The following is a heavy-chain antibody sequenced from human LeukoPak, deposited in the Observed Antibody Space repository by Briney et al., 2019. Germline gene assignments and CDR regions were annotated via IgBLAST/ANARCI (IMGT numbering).Heavy chain of an antibody. Sequence: ASVKVSCKASGYTFTSYGISWVRQAPGQGLEWMGWISAYNGNTNYAQKLQGRVTMTTDTSTSTAYMELRSLRSDDTAVYYCARAIRAQYYDSSGYPGRVDYWGQGTLVTVSS. CDR1: GYTFTSYG. J-gene: IGHJ4*02. CDR2: ISAYNGNT. V-gene: IGHV1-18*01. CDR3: ARAIRAQYYDSSGYPGRVDY. D-gene: IGHD3-22*01.